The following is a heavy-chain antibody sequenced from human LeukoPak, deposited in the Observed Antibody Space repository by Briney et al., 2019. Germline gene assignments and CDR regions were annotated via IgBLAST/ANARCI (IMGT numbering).Heavy chain of an antibody. V-gene: IGHV3-21*01. CDR3: ARGFQYYYGSGSY. J-gene: IGHJ4*02. Sequence: PGGSLRLSCAASGFTFSSYSMNWVRQAPGKGLEWVSSISSSSSYIYYADSVKGRFTISRDNAKNPLYLQMNSLRAEDTAVYYCARGFQYYYGSGSYWGQGTLVTVSS. D-gene: IGHD3-10*01. CDR1: GFTFSSYS. CDR2: ISSSSSYI.